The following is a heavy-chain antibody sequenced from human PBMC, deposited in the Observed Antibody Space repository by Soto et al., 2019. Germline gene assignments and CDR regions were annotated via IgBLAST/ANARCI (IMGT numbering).Heavy chain of an antibody. J-gene: IGHJ4*02. CDR2: VSAYNGNT. CDR1: GYTFTSYG. V-gene: IGHV1-18*04. Sequence: ASVKVSCKASGYTFTSYGISWVRQAPGQGLEWMGWVSAYNGNTNYAQKLQGRVTMTTDTSTSTAYMELRSLRSDDTAVYYCARSVDFDWLLGFDYWGQGTLVTVSS. CDR3: ARSVDFDWLLGFDY. D-gene: IGHD3-9*01.